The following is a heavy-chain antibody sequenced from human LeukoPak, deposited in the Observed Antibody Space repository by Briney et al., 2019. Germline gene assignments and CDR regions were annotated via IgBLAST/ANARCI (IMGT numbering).Heavy chain of an antibody. CDR2: IWYDGSNK. D-gene: IGHD2-2*01. V-gene: IGHV3-33*01. J-gene: IGHJ6*02. CDR1: GFTFSSYG. CDR3: ARDGSIASTNYYYYYGMDV. Sequence: PGGSLRLSCAASGFTFSSYGMHWVRQAPGKGLEWVAVIWYDGSNKYYADSVKGRFTISRDNSKNTLYLQMNSLRAEDTAVYYCARDGSIASTNYYYYYGMDVWGQGTTVTVSS.